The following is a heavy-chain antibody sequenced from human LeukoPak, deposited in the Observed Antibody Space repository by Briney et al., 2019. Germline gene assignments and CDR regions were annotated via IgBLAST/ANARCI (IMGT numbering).Heavy chain of an antibody. J-gene: IGHJ6*03. Sequence: AETLSLTCTVSGGSISSYYWSWIRQPAGKGLEWLGRIYTSGSTNYYPSFKSRVTILISTSKNHFSMKLSSVTAADTTAYYSAIDYCGGSGFHYYYDYMDVWGKGTTVTISS. D-gene: IGHD2-15*01. CDR1: GGSISSYY. CDR3: AIDYCGGSGFHYYYDYMDV. CDR2: IYTSGST. V-gene: IGHV4-4*07.